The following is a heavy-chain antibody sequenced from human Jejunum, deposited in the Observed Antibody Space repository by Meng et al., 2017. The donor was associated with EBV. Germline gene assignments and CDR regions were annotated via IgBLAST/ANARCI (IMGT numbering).Heavy chain of an antibody. J-gene: IGHJ4*02. D-gene: IGHD3-3*01. V-gene: IGHV4-4*02. Sequence: QVPPQGSGPGLVKPSGTLALTCAVSGDSISSSNWWSWVRQPPGKGLEWIGEIYHSGSTNYNPSLKSRVTISVDKSKNQFSLKLSSVTAADTAVYYCARYGSGYFPALWYWGQGTLVTVSS. CDR3: ARYGSGYFPALWY. CDR2: IYHSGST. CDR1: GDSISSSNW.